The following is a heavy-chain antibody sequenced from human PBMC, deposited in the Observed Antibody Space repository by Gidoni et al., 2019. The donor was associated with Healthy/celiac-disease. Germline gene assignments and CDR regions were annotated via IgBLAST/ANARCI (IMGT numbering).Heavy chain of an antibody. Sequence: EVQLVQSGAEVKKPGASLRISCKGSGYSFTSYWISWVRQMPGKGLEWMGRIDPSDSYTNYSPSFQGHVTISADKSISTAYLQWSSLKASDTAMYYCARTSITMVRGPLDFDYWGQGTLVTVSS. D-gene: IGHD3-10*01. CDR3: ARTSITMVRGPLDFDY. J-gene: IGHJ4*02. V-gene: IGHV5-10-1*03. CDR2: IDPSDSYT. CDR1: GYSFTSYW.